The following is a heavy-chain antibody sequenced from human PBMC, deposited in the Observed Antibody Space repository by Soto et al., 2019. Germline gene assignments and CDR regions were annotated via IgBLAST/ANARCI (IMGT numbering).Heavy chain of an antibody. J-gene: IGHJ6*02. Sequence: GGSLRLSCAASGFTFSSYAMSWVRQAPGKGLEWVSAISGGGSTYYADSVKGRFTISRDNAKNSLYLQMNSLGDEDTAVYYCARNDFWSGYPNYYYYGMVVWGQGTTVTVSS. CDR1: GFTFSSYA. CDR2: ISGGGST. V-gene: IGHV3-23*01. D-gene: IGHD3-3*01. CDR3: ARNDFWSGYPNYYYYGMVV.